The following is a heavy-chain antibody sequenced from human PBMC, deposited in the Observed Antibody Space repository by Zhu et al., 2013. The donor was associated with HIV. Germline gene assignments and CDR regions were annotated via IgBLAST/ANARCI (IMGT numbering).Heavy chain of an antibody. CDR3: ARDHQSSVFRGVKFDY. CDR2: INPKSGVT. CDR1: GYTFNGYY. D-gene: IGHD3-10*01. V-gene: IGHV1-2*02. Sequence: AELVQSGAEVRKPGASVKVSCKASGYTFNGYYMHWVRQAPGQRPEWMGWINPKSGVTNYPQKFQGRVTMTRDTSISTAYLEVSRLRSDDTAVYFCARDHQSSVFRGVKFDYWGQGTLVAVSS. J-gene: IGHJ4*01.